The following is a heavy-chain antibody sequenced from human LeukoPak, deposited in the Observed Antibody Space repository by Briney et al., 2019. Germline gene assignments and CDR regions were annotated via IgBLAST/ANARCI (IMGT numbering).Heavy chain of an antibody. CDR1: GGSISSYY. CDR3: ASSAYSSSWYLYYFDY. V-gene: IGHV4-59*01. CDR2: IYYSGST. J-gene: IGHJ4*02. Sequence: PSETLSLTCTVSGGSISSYYWSWIRQPPGKGLEWIGYIYYSGSTNYNPSLKSRVTISVDTSRNQFSLKLSSVTAADTAVYYCASSAYSSSWYLYYFDYWVQGTLVTVSS. D-gene: IGHD6-13*01.